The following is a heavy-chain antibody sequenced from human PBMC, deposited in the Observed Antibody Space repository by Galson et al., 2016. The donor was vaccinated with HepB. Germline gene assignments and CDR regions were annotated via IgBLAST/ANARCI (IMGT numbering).Heavy chain of an antibody. CDR2: ISYNGRT. D-gene: IGHD4-17*01. J-gene: IGHJ4*02. CDR1: GGSFSGYY. V-gene: IGHV4-59*01. CDR3: ARAGYGDYGLGYFDF. Sequence: TLSLTCAVYGGSFSGYYWSWIRQPPGKGLEWIGSISYNGRTNYNPSLNSRVTLSVDRSQNQFSLRLSSVTAADTAVYFCARAGYGDYGLGYFDFWGQGTLVTVSS.